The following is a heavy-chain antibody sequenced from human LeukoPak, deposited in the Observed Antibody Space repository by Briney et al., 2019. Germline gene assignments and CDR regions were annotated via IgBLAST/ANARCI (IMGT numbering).Heavy chain of an antibody. CDR2: IRGSGYDT. J-gene: IGHJ4*02. D-gene: IGHD6-19*01. V-gene: IGHV3-23*01. CDR1: GFTFSTYG. Sequence: GGSLRLSCAASGFTFSTYGMTWVRQAPGKGLEWVSGIRGSGYDTYYADSVMGRFTISRDNSKNTLYLQMNSLRAEDTAVYYCAKLAVAGYFDYWGQGTLVTVSS. CDR3: AKLAVAGYFDY.